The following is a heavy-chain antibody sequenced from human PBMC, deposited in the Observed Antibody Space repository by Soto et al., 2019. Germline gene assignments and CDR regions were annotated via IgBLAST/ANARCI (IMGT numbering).Heavy chain of an antibody. Sequence: ASVKVSCKASGYTFPIYYIHWVRQAPGQGLEWMGIINPSGGSTSYAQKFQGRVTMTRDTSTSTVYMELSSLRSEDTAMYYCARRGYSGYDLAFDIWGQGTMVTVSS. CDR1: GYTFPIYY. CDR3: ARRGYSGYDLAFDI. CDR2: INPSGGST. J-gene: IGHJ3*02. D-gene: IGHD5-12*01. V-gene: IGHV1-46*03.